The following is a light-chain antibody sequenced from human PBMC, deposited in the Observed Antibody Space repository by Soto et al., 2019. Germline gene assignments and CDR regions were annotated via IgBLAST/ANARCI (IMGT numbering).Light chain of an antibody. V-gene: IGLV1-44*01. CDR3: AAWDASLGGFYV. CDR2: SNN. CDR1: RSSIGSNT. J-gene: IGLJ1*01. Sequence: QSVLTQPPSASGTPGQRVTISCSGSRSSIGSNTVNWYQLLPGSAPKLLIYSNNHRPSGVPDRFSASRAGASASLAISGLQSEDEGDYYCAAWDASLGGFYVFGSGTKVTVL.